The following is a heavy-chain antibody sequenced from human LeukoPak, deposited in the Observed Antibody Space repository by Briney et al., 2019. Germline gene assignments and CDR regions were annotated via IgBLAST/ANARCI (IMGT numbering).Heavy chain of an antibody. D-gene: IGHD6-19*01. V-gene: IGHV5-51*01. CDR1: GYIFASHW. J-gene: IGHJ4*02. CDR3: ARHPSYSSGWPLDY. Sequence: GESLKISCKGSGYIFASHWIGWWRQRPGKGLEWMGILYAGDSDTRYSPSFQGQVTISADKSISTAYLQWSSLRASDTAMYYCARHPSYSSGWPLDYWGQGTRVTVSS. CDR2: LYAGDSDT.